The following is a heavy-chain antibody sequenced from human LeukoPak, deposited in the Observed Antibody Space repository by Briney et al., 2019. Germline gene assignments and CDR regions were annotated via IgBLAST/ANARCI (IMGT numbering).Heavy chain of an antibody. CDR1: GFTFSSYG. V-gene: IGHV3-30*18. Sequence: GRSLRLSCAGSGFTFSSYGMHWVRQAPGKGLEWVAVISYDGYNKNYADSVKGRFTISRDNSKNTLYLQMNSLRAEDTAVYYCAKNLLGVGTGGYFDYWGQGTLVTVSS. J-gene: IGHJ4*02. CDR2: ISYDGYNK. CDR3: AKNLLGVGTGGYFDY. D-gene: IGHD5-18*01.